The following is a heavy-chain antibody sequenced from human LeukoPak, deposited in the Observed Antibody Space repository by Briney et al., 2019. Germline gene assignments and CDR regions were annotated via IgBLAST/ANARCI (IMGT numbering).Heavy chain of an antibody. Sequence: GESLKISCQGSGYSFTNYWIGWVRQVPGKGLEWMGIIYPGDADARYSPSFQGQVTISVDKSISTAYLQWSSLKASDTAMYYCARVPRYCSSTSCSYYYYYYMDVWGKGTTVTVSS. V-gene: IGHV5-51*01. CDR1: GYSFTNYW. J-gene: IGHJ6*03. CDR3: ARVPRYCSSTSCSYYYYYYMDV. D-gene: IGHD2-2*01. CDR2: IYPGDADA.